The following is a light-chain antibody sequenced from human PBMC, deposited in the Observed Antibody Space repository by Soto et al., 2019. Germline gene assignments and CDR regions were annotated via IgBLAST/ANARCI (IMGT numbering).Light chain of an antibody. CDR3: QQYNSYSGT. J-gene: IGKJ1*01. V-gene: IGKV1-5*01. Sequence: DIQMTQSPSTQSASVGDRVTITCRASQSISSWLAWYQQKPGKAPKLLIYDAYSLESGVPSRFSGSGSGTEFTFTISSLQPDDFATYYCQQYNSYSGTFGQGTKVEIK. CDR1: QSISSW. CDR2: DAY.